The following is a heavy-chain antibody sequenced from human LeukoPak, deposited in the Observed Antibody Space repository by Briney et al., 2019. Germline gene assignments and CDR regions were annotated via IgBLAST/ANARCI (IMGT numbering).Heavy chain of an antibody. J-gene: IGHJ4*02. Sequence: GGSLRLSCAASGFTFSTYSMNWVRQAPGKGPEWVSYISSSGSTIYYADSVKGRFTISRDNANNSLYLQMNSLRAEDTALYYCARPASTSPLGYWGQGTLVTVSS. V-gene: IGHV3-48*04. CDR3: ARPASTSPLGY. CDR2: ISSSGSTI. CDR1: GFTFSTYS.